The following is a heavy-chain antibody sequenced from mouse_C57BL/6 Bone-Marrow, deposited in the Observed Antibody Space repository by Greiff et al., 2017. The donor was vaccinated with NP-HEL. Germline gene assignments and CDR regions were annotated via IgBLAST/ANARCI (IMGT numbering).Heavy chain of an antibody. CDR3: ARLYCDSYDAMDY. CDR1: GYTFTTYP. D-gene: IGHD2-4*01. Sequence: VQLQESGAELVKPGASVKMSCKASGYTFTTYPIEWMKQNHGKSLEWIGNFHPYNDDTKYNEKFKGKATLTVEKSSSTVYLELSRLTSDDSAVWYCARLYCDSYDAMDYWGQGTTVTVSS. CDR2: FHPYNDDT. J-gene: IGHJ4*01. V-gene: IGHV1-47*01.